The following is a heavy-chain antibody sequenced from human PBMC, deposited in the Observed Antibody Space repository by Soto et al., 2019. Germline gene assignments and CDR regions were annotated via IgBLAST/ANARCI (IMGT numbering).Heavy chain of an antibody. CDR1: GFTFSNAW. Sequence: PGGSLRLSCAASGFTFSNAWMSWVRQAPGKGLEWVGRIKSKTDGGTTDYAAPVKGRFTISRDDSKNTLYLQMNSLKTEDTAVYCCTTARIVVVVAATLRYYYGMDVWGQGTTVTVSS. J-gene: IGHJ6*02. D-gene: IGHD2-15*01. CDR2: IKSKTDGGTT. V-gene: IGHV3-15*01. CDR3: TTARIVVVVAATLRYYYGMDV.